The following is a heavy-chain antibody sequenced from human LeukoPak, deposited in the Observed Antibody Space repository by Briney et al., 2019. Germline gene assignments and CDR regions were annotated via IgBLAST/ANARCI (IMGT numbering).Heavy chain of an antibody. CDR1: GFTFSNYW. V-gene: IGHV3-74*01. J-gene: IGHJ3*02. CDR2: INGDGSST. D-gene: IGHD2-2*01. Sequence: GGSLRLSCAASGFTFSNYWMHWVRQAPGKGLVWVSRINGDGSSTSYADSVKGRFTISRDNAKNTLYLQMNSLRVEDTAVYYCARGGYPGAFDIWGQGTMVTVSS. CDR3: ARGGYPGAFDI.